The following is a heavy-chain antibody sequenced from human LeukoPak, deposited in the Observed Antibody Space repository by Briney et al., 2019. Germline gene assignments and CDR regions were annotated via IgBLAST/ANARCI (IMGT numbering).Heavy chain of an antibody. CDR2: MNPNSGNT. J-gene: IGHJ6*03. CDR3: ARGNRELALSLERKLLRYFDWFHPSGYYYYMDV. CDR1: GYTFTSYD. V-gene: IGHV1-8*01. D-gene: IGHD3-9*01. Sequence: ASVKVSCKASGYTFTSYDINWVRQATGQGLEWMGWMNPNSGNTGYAQKFQGRVTMTRNTSISTAYMELSSLRSEDTAVYYCARGNRELALSLERKLLRYFDWFHPSGYYYYMDVWGKGTTVTISS.